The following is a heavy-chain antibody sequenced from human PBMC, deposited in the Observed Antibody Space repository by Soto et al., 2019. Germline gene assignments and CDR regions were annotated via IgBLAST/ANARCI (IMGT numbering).Heavy chain of an antibody. J-gene: IGHJ4*02. CDR3: AKDYDFWSGYLHYFDY. CDR2: INPNSGGT. D-gene: IGHD3-3*01. Sequence: QVQLVQSGAEVKKPGASVKVSCKASGYTFTGYYMHWVRQAPGQGLEWMGWINPNSGGTNYAQKFQGRVTMTRDTSISTAYMELSRLRSDDTAVYYCAKDYDFWSGYLHYFDYWGQGTLVTVSS. CDR1: GYTFTGYY. V-gene: IGHV1-2*02.